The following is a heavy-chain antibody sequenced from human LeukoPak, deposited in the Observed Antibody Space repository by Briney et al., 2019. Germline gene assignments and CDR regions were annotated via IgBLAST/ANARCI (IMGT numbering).Heavy chain of an antibody. D-gene: IGHD1-26*01. V-gene: IGHV3-23*01. CDR1: GFTFSTYA. CDR3: GVGATYYYYYYMDF. J-gene: IGHJ6*03. Sequence: GGSLRLSCAASGFTFSTYAMSWARQAPGKGLEWVSAISAYGGSTYYADSVKGRFTISRDNSKNTLYLQMNSLRAEDTAVYSCGVGATYYYYYYMDFWGKGTTVTVSS. CDR2: ISAYGGST.